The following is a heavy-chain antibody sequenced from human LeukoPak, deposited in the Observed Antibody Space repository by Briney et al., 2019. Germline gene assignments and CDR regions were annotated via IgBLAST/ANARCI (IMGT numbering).Heavy chain of an antibody. J-gene: IGHJ5*02. CDR3: ASYYYDSSRGFDL. CDR2: INWNGAWT. V-gene: IGHV3-20*04. CDR1: GFKFDDYG. D-gene: IGHD3-22*01. Sequence: GGSLRLSCAASGFKFDDYGMSWVRQAPGKGLEWVCDINWNGAWTGYADSVKGRFTISRDNAKNSLYLQMNSLRAEDTALYYCASYYYDSSRGFDLWGQGTLVTVSA.